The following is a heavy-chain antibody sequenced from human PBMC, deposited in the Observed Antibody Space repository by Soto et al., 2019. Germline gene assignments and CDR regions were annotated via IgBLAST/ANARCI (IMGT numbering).Heavy chain of an antibody. J-gene: IGHJ4*02. V-gene: IGHV4-59*08. CDR1: GGSISSYY. CDR3: ARRYGDYFDY. Sequence: QVQLQESGPGLVKPSETLSLTCTVSGGSISSYYWSWIRQPPGKGLECIVYIYYSGSTNYNPSLRSTVTIAVDTSKNQFSLKMSSVTDADTYVYYCARRYGDYFDYWGQGTLVTVSS. CDR2: IYYSGST. D-gene: IGHD4-17*01.